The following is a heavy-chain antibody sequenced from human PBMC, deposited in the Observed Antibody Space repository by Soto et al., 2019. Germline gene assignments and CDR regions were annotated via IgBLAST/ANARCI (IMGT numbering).Heavy chain of an antibody. CDR2: ISAGNGNT. CDR3: ARDGAVSGNSNFDY. CDR1: GYTFTSYA. D-gene: IGHD6-19*01. Sequence: ASVKVSCKASGYTFTSYAIHWVRQAPGQRLEWMGWISAGNGNTKYSQKFQGRVTITRDTSASTAYMELRSLTSEDTAVYFCARDGAVSGNSNFDYWGQGTLVTVSS. V-gene: IGHV1-3*01. J-gene: IGHJ4*02.